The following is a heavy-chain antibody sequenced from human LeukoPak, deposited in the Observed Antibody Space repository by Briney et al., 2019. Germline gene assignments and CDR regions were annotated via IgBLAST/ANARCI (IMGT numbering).Heavy chain of an antibody. Sequence: ASVKVSCKASGYAFTSYAMHWVRQAPGQRLEWMGWINAGNGNTKYSQKFQGRVTITRDTSASTAYMELSSLRSEDTAVYYCARDDWRELTFDYWGQGTLVTVSS. J-gene: IGHJ4*02. CDR2: INAGNGNT. V-gene: IGHV1-3*01. CDR3: ARDDWRELTFDY. D-gene: IGHD1-26*01. CDR1: GYAFTSYA.